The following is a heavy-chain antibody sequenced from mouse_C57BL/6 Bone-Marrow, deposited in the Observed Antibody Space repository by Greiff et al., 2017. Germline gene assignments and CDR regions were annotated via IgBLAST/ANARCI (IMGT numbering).Heavy chain of an antibody. CDR3: ARQELGRVFAY. CDR2: IDPSDSYT. V-gene: IGHV1-59*01. J-gene: IGHJ3*01. Sequence: QVQLQQPGAELVRPGTSVKLSCKASGYTFTSYWLHWVKQRPGQGLEWIGVIDPSDSYTNYNQKFKGKATLTVDTSSSTAYMQLSSLTSEDSAVYYCARQELGRVFAYWGQGTLVTVSA. CDR1: GYTFTSYW. D-gene: IGHD4-1*01.